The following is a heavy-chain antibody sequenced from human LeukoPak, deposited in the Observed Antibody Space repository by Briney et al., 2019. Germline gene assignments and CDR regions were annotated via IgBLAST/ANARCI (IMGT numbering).Heavy chain of an antibody. D-gene: IGHD6-19*01. CDR3: ARGRRPYSSGWPFDY. CDR1: GGSFSGYY. V-gene: IGHV4-34*01. CDR2: INHSGST. J-gene: IGHJ4*02. Sequence: SETLSLTCAVYGGSFSGYYWSWIRQPPGKGLEWIGEINHSGSTNYNPSLKSRVTISVDTSKNQFSLKLSSVTAADTAVYYCARGRRPYSSGWPFDYWGQGTVVTVSS.